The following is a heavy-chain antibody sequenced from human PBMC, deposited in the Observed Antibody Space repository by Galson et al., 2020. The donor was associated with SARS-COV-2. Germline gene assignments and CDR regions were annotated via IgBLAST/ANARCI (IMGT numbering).Heavy chain of an antibody. CDR3: ARDQWVGPTKRIDY. V-gene: IGHV3-48*04. J-gene: IGHJ4*02. D-gene: IGHD1-26*01. CDR2: IGSGTSTI. CDR1: GFILSTYS. Sequence: GESLKISCAASGFILSTYSMNWVRQAPGKGLEWVSYIGSGTSTIYYADSVKGRFTISRDNAKNSLYLQMNSLRAEDTAVYYCARDQWVGPTKRIDYWGQGTLVTVSS.